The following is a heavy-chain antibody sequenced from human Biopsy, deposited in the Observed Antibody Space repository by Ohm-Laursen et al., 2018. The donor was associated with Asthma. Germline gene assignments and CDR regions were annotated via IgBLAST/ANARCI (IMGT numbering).Heavy chain of an antibody. D-gene: IGHD3-3*01. CDR3: ARDVMEWYLPAFDF. J-gene: IGHJ4*02. Sequence: SLRLSCAASGVTFRSYAMHWVRQAQGKGLEWVAVGGSYYDRGLKYYADSVNGRFTVSRDDSKNTLYLQMNSLRPDDTAVYYCARDVMEWYLPAFDFWGQGTLVTVSS. CDR2: GGSYYDRGLK. V-gene: IGHV3-30-3*01. CDR1: GVTFRSYA.